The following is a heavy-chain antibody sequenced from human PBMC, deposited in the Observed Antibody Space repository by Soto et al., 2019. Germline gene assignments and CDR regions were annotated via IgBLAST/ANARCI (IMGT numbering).Heavy chain of an antibody. Sequence: SDTLSLTCTVSGGSISSGDYYWSWIRQPPGKGLEWIGYIYYSGSTYYNPSLKSRVTISVDTSKNQFSLKLSSVTAADTAVYYCAREKTSYSSGWYNWFDPWGQGTLVTVSS. CDR2: IYYSGST. CDR3: AREKTSYSSGWYNWFDP. J-gene: IGHJ5*02. V-gene: IGHV4-30-4*02. CDR1: GGSISSGDYY. D-gene: IGHD6-19*01.